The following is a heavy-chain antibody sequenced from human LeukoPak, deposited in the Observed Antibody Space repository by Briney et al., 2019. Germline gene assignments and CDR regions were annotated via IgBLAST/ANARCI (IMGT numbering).Heavy chain of an antibody. CDR2: IDPNSGGT. CDR1: GYTFTGYY. Sequence: ASVKVSCKASGYTFTGYYMHWVRQAPGQGLEWMGWIDPNSGGTNYAQKFQGWVTMTRDTSISTAYMELSSLRSEDTAVYYCARDSYYGSGSYLVAFDIWGQGTMVTVSS. CDR3: ARDSYYGSGSYLVAFDI. J-gene: IGHJ3*02. V-gene: IGHV1-2*04. D-gene: IGHD3-10*01.